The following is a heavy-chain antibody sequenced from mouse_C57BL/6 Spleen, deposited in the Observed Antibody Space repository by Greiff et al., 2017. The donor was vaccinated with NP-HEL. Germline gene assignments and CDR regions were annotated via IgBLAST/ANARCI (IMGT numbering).Heavy chain of an antibody. CDR2: IYPGDGDT. Sequence: QVQLQQSGPELVKPGASVKISCKASGYALSSSWMNWVKQRPGKGLEWIGRIYPGDGDTNYNGKFKGKATRTADKSSSTAYMQLSILTAEDSAVYFCASSPEGIYYDYSWFAYWGQGTLVTVSA. J-gene: IGHJ3*01. D-gene: IGHD2-4*01. CDR1: GYALSSSW. V-gene: IGHV1-82*01. CDR3: ASSPEGIYYDYSWFAY.